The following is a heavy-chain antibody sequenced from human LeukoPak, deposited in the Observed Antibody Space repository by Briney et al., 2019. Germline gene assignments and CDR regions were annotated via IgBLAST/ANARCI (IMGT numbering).Heavy chain of an antibody. D-gene: IGHD2-2*01. CDR1: GFSFSSNW. CDR3: ARDRYCSSTSCYAGAFDI. J-gene: IGHJ3*02. CDR2: IKEDGSEK. V-gene: IGHV3-7*01. Sequence: GGSLRLSCVASGFSFSSNWMTWVRQAPGKGLEWVAIIKEDGSEKYYVDSVKGRFTISRDNAKNSLYLQMNSLRAEDTAVYYCARDRYCSSTSCYAGAFDIWGQGTTITVSS.